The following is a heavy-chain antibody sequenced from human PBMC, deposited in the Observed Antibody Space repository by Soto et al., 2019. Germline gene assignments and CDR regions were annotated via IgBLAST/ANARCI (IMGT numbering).Heavy chain of an antibody. V-gene: IGHV4-59*08. CDR2: IYYTGST. Sequence: QVQLQESGPGLVKPSETLSLTCSVSGGSISSYHWSWIRQPPGKGLEWIGYIYYTGSTNYNPSLKSRVTMSVDTSKNQFSLKLSSVTAADTAVYYCARLMATVTFDYWGQGTLVTVSS. CDR1: GGSISSYH. CDR3: ARLMATVTFDY. D-gene: IGHD4-17*01. J-gene: IGHJ4*02.